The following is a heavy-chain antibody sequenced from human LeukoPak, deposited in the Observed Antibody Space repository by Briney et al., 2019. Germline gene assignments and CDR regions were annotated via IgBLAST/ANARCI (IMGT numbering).Heavy chain of an antibody. D-gene: IGHD3-22*01. V-gene: IGHV1-69*04. CDR1: GGTFSSYA. Sequence: ASVKVSCKASGGTFSSYAISWVRQAPGQGLEWMGRIIPILGIANYAQKFQGRVTITADKSTSTAYMELSSLRSEDTAVYYCARAIGGGYYGSSGYYQPQYYFDYWGQGTLVTVSS. J-gene: IGHJ4*02. CDR3: ARAIGGGYYGSSGYYQPQYYFDY. CDR2: IIPILGIA.